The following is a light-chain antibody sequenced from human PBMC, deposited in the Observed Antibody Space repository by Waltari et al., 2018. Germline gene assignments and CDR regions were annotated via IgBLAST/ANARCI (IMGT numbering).Light chain of an antibody. J-gene: IGKJ2*03. CDR1: QGVNSY. V-gene: IGKV1-16*01. Sequence: DIQMTQSPSSLSASVGDTVTITCRASQGVNSYLAWYQQKPGKAPKRLLYAASTLQIWVTSRCSGSGSGTDFTLSISSLQPEDFATYYCQQYNSPPYSFGQGTKVEIK. CDR2: AAS. CDR3: QQYNSPPYS.